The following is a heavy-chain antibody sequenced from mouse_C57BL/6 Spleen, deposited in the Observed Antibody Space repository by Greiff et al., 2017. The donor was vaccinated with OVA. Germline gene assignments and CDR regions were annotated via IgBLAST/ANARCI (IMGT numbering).Heavy chain of an antibody. CDR2: INYDGSST. CDR1: GFTFSDYY. Sequence: EVMLVESEGGLVQPGSSMKLSCTASGFTFSDYYMAWVRQVPEKGLEWVANINYDGSSTYYLDSLKSRFIISRDHAKNILYLQMSSLKSEDTATYYCAREDYYGRGYFDYWGQGTTLTVSS. J-gene: IGHJ2*01. V-gene: IGHV5-16*01. D-gene: IGHD1-1*01. CDR3: AREDYYGRGYFDY.